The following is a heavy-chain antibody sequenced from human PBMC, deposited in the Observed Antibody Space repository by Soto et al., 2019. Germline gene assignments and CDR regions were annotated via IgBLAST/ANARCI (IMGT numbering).Heavy chain of an antibody. CDR1: GCTFSSYA. J-gene: IGHJ4*02. D-gene: IGHD3-3*01. CDR3: ARDLIFGREGYNYEY. V-gene: IGHV1-69*06. Sequence: SVEVSCKASGCTFSSYAISWVRQAPGQGLEWLGGIIPVFGTANYAQKFQGRVTITADKATSTAYIELSSLRSEDTAVYYCARDLIFGREGYNYEYWGQGTLVPVSS. CDR2: IIPVFGTA.